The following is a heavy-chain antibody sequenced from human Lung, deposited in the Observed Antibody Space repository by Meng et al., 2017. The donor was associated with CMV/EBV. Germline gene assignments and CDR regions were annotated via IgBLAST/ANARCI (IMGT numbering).Heavy chain of an antibody. D-gene: IGHD2-2*01. V-gene: IGHV1-18*01. CDR2: ISAYNGNT. Sequence: SVXVSXXASGYTFTSYGISWVRQAPGQGLEWMGWISAYNGNTNYAQKLQGRVTMTTDTSTSTAYMELRSLRSDDTAVYYCARNRYCSSTSCYFDYWGQGAXVTVSS. CDR3: ARNRYCSSTSCYFDY. J-gene: IGHJ4*02. CDR1: GYTFTSYG.